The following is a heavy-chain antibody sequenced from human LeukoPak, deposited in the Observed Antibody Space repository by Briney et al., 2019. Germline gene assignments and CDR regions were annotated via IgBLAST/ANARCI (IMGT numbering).Heavy chain of an antibody. V-gene: IGHV3-7*01. CDR3: ATSDFYHSGRGGVSPSDH. CDR2: IIQDGGAT. Sequence: GGSLRLSCAVSGFTFSTYSMNWVRQAPGKGLEWVAEIIQDGGATYYVDSVKGRFTISRDNDKRSTYLQMNSLRAEDTAMYYCATSDFYHSGRGGVSPSDHWGQGTLVTVSS. D-gene: IGHD3-10*01. J-gene: IGHJ4*02. CDR1: GFTFSTYS.